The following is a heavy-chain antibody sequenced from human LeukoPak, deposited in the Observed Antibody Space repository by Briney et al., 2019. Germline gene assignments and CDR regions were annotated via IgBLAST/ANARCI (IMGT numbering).Heavy chain of an antibody. CDR1: GGSFSGYY. CDR3: ASVSCSSTSCWEPADY. D-gene: IGHD2-2*01. V-gene: IGHV4-34*01. Sequence: SETLSLTCAVYGGSFSGYYLSWIRQPPGKGLEWIGEINHSGSTNYNPSLKSRVTISVDTSKNQFSLKLSSVTAADTAVYYCASVSCSSTSCWEPADYWGQGTLVTVSS. CDR2: INHSGST. J-gene: IGHJ4*02.